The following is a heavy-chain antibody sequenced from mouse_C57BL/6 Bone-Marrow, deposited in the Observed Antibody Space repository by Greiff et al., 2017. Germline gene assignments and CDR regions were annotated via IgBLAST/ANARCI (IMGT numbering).Heavy chain of an antibody. CDR2: IWWYDDT. Sequence: QVQLKESGPGILQPSQTLSLTCSFSGFSLSTFGMGVGWIRQPSGKGLELLAHIWWYDDTYSNPALKSRLTISKDTSKHQVFLKIANVDTADTATYYCARIFITTVPYWYFDVWGTGTTVTVSS. V-gene: IGHV8-8*01. D-gene: IGHD1-1*01. J-gene: IGHJ1*03. CDR1: GFSLSTFGMG. CDR3: ARIFITTVPYWYFDV.